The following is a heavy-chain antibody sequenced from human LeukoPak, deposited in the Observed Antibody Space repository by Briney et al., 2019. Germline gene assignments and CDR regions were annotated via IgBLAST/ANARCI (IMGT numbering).Heavy chain of an antibody. V-gene: IGHV1-2*02. CDR1: GYTFTGYY. CDR2: INPNSGGT. J-gene: IGHJ4*02. Sequence: ASVKVSCKASGYTFTGYYMHWVRQAPGQGLEWMGWINPNSGGTNYAQKFQGRVTMTADTSTSTAYMELRSLTPDDTAVYYCARDGPPWELMLDYWGQGTLVTVSS. CDR3: ARDGPPWELMLDY. D-gene: IGHD3-10*01.